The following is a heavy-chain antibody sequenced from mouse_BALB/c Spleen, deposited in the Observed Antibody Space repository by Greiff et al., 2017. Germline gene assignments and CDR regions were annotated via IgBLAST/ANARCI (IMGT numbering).Heavy chain of an antibody. J-gene: IGHJ2*01. CDR3: ARRRITTVVATDY. CDR1: GYTFTSYV. V-gene: IGHV1-14*01. CDR2: INPYNDGT. D-gene: IGHD1-1*01. Sequence: EVQLQQSGPELVKPGASVKMSCKASGYTFTSYVMHWVKQKPGQGLEWIGYINPYNDGTKYNEKFKGKATLTSDKSSSTAYMELSSLTSEDSAVYYCARRRITTVVATDYWGQGTTLTVSS.